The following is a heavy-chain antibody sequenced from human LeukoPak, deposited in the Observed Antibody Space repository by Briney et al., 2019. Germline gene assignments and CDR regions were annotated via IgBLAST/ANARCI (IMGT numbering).Heavy chain of an antibody. D-gene: IGHD3-9*01. V-gene: IGHV3-7*01. CDR3: ATIVKYYDILTGYYNVGGFDY. CDR1: GFTFSSYW. Sequence: GGSLRLSCADSGFTFSSYWMTWVRQAPGKGLEWVANIKQDGSEKYYVDSVKGRFTISRDNAKNSVYLQMNSLRAEDTAVYYCATIVKYYDILTGYYNVGGFDYWGQGTQVTVSS. J-gene: IGHJ4*02. CDR2: IKQDGSEK.